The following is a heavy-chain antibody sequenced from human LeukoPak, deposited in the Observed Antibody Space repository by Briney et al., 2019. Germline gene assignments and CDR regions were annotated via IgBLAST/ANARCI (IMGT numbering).Heavy chain of an antibody. D-gene: IGHD5-18*01. CDR1: GGSISSSSYY. CDR3: ARVTYSYEPDAFDI. V-gene: IGHV4-39*07. CDR2: IYYSGST. J-gene: IGHJ3*02. Sequence: PSETLSLTCTVSGGSISSSSYYWGWIRQPPGKGLEWIGSIYYSGSTYYNPSLKSRVTISVDTSKNQFSLKLTSVTAADTAVYYCARVTYSYEPDAFDIWGQGTMVTVSS.